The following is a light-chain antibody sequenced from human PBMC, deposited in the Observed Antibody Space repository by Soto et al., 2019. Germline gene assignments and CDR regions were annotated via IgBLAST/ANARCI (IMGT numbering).Light chain of an antibody. J-gene: IGLJ2*01. CDR3: SSYTSSSTLV. CDR1: SSDVGDYNY. Sequence: CALTQPASVSGSPGQSITISCTGTSSDVGDYNYVSWYQQHPGKAPKLMIYDVSNRPSGVSNRFSGSKSGNTASLTVSGLQAEDEADYYCSSYTSSSTLVFGGGTKLTV. CDR2: DVS. V-gene: IGLV2-14*01.